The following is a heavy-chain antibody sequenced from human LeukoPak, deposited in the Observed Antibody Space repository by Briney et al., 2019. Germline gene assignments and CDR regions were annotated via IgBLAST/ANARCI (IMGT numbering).Heavy chain of an antibody. D-gene: IGHD6-13*01. Sequence: GGSLRLSCAASGLTFSGYGMNWVRQAPGKGLEWVSYISSSSSTIYYADSVKGRFTISRNNAKNSLFLQMYSLRAEDTAVYYCARGGPGYYYDNWGQGTLVTVSS. CDR1: GLTFSGYG. CDR2: ISSSSSTI. V-gene: IGHV3-48*01. CDR3: ARGGPGYYYDN. J-gene: IGHJ4*02.